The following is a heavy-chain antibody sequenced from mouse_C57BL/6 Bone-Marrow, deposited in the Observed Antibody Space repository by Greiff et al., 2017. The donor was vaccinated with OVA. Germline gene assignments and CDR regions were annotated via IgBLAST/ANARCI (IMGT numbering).Heavy chain of an antibody. Sequence: QVQLQQPGAELVKPGASVKLSCKASGYTFTSYWMHWVKQRPGQGLEWIGMIHPNSGSTNYNEKFKSKATLTVDKSSSTANMQLSSLTSEDSAVYYCEREGRVTTRAMGYWGQGTSVTVSS. D-gene: IGHD2-2*01. CDR2: IHPNSGST. CDR1: GYTFTSYW. J-gene: IGHJ4*01. V-gene: IGHV1-64*01. CDR3: EREGRVTTRAMGY.